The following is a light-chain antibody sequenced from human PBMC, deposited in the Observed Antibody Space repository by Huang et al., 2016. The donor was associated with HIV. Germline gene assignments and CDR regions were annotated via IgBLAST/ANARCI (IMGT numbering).Light chain of an antibody. CDR1: QDIRSN. J-gene: IGKJ4*01. Sequence: DIQMTQSPSSLSASVGDRVTITCRASQDIRSNLAWFQQTPGKAPKSLIYDASTLQSGVPSKFSGNGYGTDFTLTISSLQPEDIATYYCQQSNTFPLTFGGGTKVE. CDR3: QQSNTFPLT. V-gene: IGKV1-16*02. CDR2: DAS.